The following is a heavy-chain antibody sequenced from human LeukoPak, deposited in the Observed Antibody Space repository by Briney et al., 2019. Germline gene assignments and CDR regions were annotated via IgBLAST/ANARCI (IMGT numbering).Heavy chain of an antibody. J-gene: IGHJ4*02. CDR1: GFTFSSHG. V-gene: IGHV3-33*01. Sequence: GGSLRLSCAASGFTFSSHGMHWVRQAPGKGLEWVSIIWYDGSEEYYADSVKGRFTISRDNSKNTLYLQMNSLRAGHTAVYYCARDGGYHSSGPFDYWGQGTLVTVSS. CDR2: IWYDGSEE. CDR3: ARDGGYHSSGPFDY. D-gene: IGHD3-22*01.